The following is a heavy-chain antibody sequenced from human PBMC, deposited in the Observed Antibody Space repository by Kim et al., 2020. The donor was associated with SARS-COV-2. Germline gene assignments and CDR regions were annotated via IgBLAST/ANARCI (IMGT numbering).Heavy chain of an antibody. V-gene: IGHV3-30*01. D-gene: IGHD4-17*01. CDR2: NT. Sequence: NTCYADSVKGRFTISRDNSKNTLYLQMTSLRAEDTAVYYCAREAGDSFDYWGQGTLVTVSS. CDR3: AREAGDSFDY. J-gene: IGHJ4*02.